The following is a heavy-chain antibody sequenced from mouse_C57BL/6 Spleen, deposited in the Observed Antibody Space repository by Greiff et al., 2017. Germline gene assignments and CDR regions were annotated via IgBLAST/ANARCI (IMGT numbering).Heavy chain of an antibody. V-gene: IGHV1-9*01. CDR1: GYTFTGYW. Sequence: QVQLQQSGAELMKPGASVKLSCKATGYTFTGYWLAWVKQRPGHGLEWIGEFLPGSGSTNSNEKFTGKATFTADTSANPADMQLSMLTTEDSSIDNSAREVVATKSWFAYWGQGTLVTGSA. J-gene: IGHJ3*01. CDR3: AREVVATKSWFAY. CDR2: FLPGSGST. D-gene: IGHD1-1*01.